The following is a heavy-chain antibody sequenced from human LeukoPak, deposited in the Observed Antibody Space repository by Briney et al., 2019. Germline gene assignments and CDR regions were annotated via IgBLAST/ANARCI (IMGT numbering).Heavy chain of an antibody. Sequence: GGSLRLSCAASGFTSSSYAMSWVRQAPGKGLEWVGFIRSKAYGGTTEYAASVKGRFTISRDDSKSIAYLQMNSLKTEDTAVYYCTRDLPYSSGWSTFDYWGQGTLVTVSS. CDR2: IRSKAYGGTT. J-gene: IGHJ4*02. V-gene: IGHV3-49*04. D-gene: IGHD6-19*01. CDR3: TRDLPYSSGWSTFDY. CDR1: GFTSSSYA.